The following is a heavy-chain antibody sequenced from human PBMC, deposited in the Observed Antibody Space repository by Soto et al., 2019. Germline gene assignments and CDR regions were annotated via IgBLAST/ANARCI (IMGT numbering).Heavy chain of an antibody. J-gene: IGHJ6*03. V-gene: IGHV3-9*01. D-gene: IGHD2-15*01. CDR3: VKEDPCSGSTCFPRYRIFYMGV. Sequence: EVHLVESGGGLVQPGMSLRLSCAASGFIFDDYAMHWVRQGPGKGLEWVADINWKGEIVGYGVSVKGRFYISRDNAKNCLYLQMDSLRVEDTALYFCVKEDPCSGSTCFPRYRIFYMGVRGKGTTITVS. CDR1: GFIFDDYA. CDR2: INWKGEIV.